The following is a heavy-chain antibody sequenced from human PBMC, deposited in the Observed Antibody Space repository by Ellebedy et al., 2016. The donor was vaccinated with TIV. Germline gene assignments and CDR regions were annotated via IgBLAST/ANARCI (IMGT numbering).Heavy chain of an antibody. D-gene: IGHD6-19*01. Sequence: AASVKVSCKASGYTFTSYFMHWVRQAPGQGLEWMGIINPSVGSTTYAQKLQGRVTMTRDTSTSTVYMELSSLRSEDTAVYYCARVRSSGWLHTPDYWGQGTLVTVSS. J-gene: IGHJ4*02. V-gene: IGHV1-46*04. CDR3: ARVRSSGWLHTPDY. CDR1: GYTFTSYF. CDR2: INPSVGST.